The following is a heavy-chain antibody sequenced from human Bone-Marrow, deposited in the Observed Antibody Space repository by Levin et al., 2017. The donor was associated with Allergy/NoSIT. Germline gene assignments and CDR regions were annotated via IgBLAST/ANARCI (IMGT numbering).Heavy chain of an antibody. CDR1: GGTFSSYA. CDR2: IIPIFGTA. J-gene: IGHJ6*03. Sequence: GASVKVSCKASGGTFSSYAISWVRQAPGQGLEWMGGIIPIFGTANYAQKFQGRVTITADESTSTAYMELSSLRSEDTAVYYCASYDFWSAGRYYYYMDVWGKGTTVTVSS. V-gene: IGHV1-69*13. D-gene: IGHD3-3*01. CDR3: ASYDFWSAGRYYYYMDV.